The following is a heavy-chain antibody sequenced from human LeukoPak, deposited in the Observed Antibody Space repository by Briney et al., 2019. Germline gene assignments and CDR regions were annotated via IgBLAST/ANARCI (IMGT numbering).Heavy chain of an antibody. CDR1: GFTFSSYG. Sequence: PGGSLRLSCAASGFTFSSYGMHWVRQAPGKGLEWVAFIRLDGSNKYYADSVRGRFTISRDNSKNTLHLQMNSLRAEDTALYYCAKPHFDYWGQGTLVTVSS. V-gene: IGHV3-30*02. J-gene: IGHJ4*02. CDR3: AKPHFDY. CDR2: IRLDGSNK.